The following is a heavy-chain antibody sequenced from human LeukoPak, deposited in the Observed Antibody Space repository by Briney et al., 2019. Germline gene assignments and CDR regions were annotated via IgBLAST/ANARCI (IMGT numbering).Heavy chain of an antibody. CDR3: ARGIGDPWIQLWLYFDY. D-gene: IGHD5-18*01. Sequence: PSETLSLTCAVYGGSFSGYHWSWIRQPPGKGLEWIGEINHSGSTNYNPSLKSRVTISVDTSKNQFSLKLSSVTAADTAVYYCARGIGDPWIQLWLYFDYWGQGTLVTVSS. CDR2: INHSGST. V-gene: IGHV4-34*01. CDR1: GGSFSGYH. J-gene: IGHJ4*02.